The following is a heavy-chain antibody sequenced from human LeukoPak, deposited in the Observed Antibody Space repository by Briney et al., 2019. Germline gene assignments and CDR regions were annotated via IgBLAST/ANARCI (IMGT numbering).Heavy chain of an antibody. CDR1: GFTFTRSA. D-gene: IGHD3-22*01. J-gene: IGHJ6*04. Sequence: SVKVSCKASGFTFTRSAMQWVRQARGRRLEWIGWIVVGSGNTKYAQKFQGRVTMTRDTSISTAYMELSRLRSDDTAVYYCASRGYYDSSAMDVWGKGTTVTVSS. CDR2: IVVGSGNT. V-gene: IGHV1-58*02. CDR3: ASRGYYDSSAMDV.